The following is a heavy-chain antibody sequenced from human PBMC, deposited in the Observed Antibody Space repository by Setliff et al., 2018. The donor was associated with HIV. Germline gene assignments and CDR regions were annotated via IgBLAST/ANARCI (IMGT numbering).Heavy chain of an antibody. CDR1: GGSISSGSYF. D-gene: IGHD3-22*01. J-gene: IGHJ4*02. CDR3: ARMGYYYDSSGPTSDY. V-gene: IGHV4-61*02. CDR2: IYTSGST. Sequence: SETLSLTCTVSGGSISSGSYFWTWIRQPAGKGLEWIGRIYTSGSTNYNPSLKSRVTISVDTSKNQFSLKLSSVTAADTAVYYCARMGYYYDSSGPTSDYWGQGTLVTVSS.